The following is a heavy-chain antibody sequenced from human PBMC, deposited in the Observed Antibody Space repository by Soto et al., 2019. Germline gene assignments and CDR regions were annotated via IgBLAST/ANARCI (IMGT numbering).Heavy chain of an antibody. J-gene: IGHJ4*02. D-gene: IGHD6-19*01. CDR2: IKQDAGDI. CDR3: GRESTRGWFSDY. Sequence: GESLKISCAASGFTFSSYWMSWVRQAPGKGLEWVANIKQDAGDIHYVDSVKGRFTISRDNAKNSLYLQMNSLRVEDTAVYYCGRESTRGWFSDYWGQGTLVTVSS. V-gene: IGHV3-7*01. CDR1: GFTFSSYW.